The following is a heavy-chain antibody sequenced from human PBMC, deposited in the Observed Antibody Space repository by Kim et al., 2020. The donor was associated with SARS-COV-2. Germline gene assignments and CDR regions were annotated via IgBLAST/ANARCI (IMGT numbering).Heavy chain of an antibody. CDR2: IYYSGST. D-gene: IGHD3-22*01. CDR3: ARDPRIVVVMGYYYYGMDV. J-gene: IGHJ6*02. V-gene: IGHV4-30-4*01. CDR1: GGSISSGDYY. Sequence: SETLSLTCTVSGGSISSGDYYWSWIRQPPGKGLEWIGYIYYSGSTYYNPSLKSRVTISVDTSKNQFSLKLSSVTAADTAVYYCARDPRIVVVMGYYYYGMDVWGQGTTVTVSS.